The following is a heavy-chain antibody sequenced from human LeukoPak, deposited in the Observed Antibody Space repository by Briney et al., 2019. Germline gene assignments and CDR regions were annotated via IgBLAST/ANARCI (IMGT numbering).Heavy chain of an antibody. Sequence: GGSLRLSCAGSGFALKSYSLSWVRQAPGKGLEWVSAISGSGGSTYYADSVKGRFTISRDNSKNTLYLQMNSLRAEDTAVYYCAKDRGRRDGYNPDWGQGTLVTVSS. V-gene: IGHV3-23*01. CDR2: ISGSGGST. D-gene: IGHD5-24*01. CDR3: AKDRGRRDGYNPD. CDR1: GFALKSYS. J-gene: IGHJ4*02.